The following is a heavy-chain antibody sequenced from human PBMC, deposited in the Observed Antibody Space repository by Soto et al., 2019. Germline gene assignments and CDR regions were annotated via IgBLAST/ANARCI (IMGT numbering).Heavy chain of an antibody. CDR3: ATRVGSVGVLDY. CDR1: GYTFTNDF. CDR2: INPSGSST. Sequence: ASVKVSCKASGYTFTNDFMHWVRQAPGQGLEWMGIINPSGSSTTYAQKFQGRVTMTRDTSTSTLYMELRSLRSEDTAVYYCATRVGSVGVLDYWDLGTLVTVSS. J-gene: IGHJ4*02. D-gene: IGHD1-26*01. V-gene: IGHV1-46*01.